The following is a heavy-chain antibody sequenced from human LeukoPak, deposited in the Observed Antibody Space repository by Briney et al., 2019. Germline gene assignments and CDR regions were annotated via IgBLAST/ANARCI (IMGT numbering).Heavy chain of an antibody. CDR3: ATHDSSLY. V-gene: IGHV4-39*02. CDR1: GDSVSSTDYY. CDR2: IRYSESS. D-gene: IGHD3-22*01. Sequence: SETLSLTCTVSGDSVSSTDYYWGWIRQPPGRGLEWIASIRYSESSYYNPSLKSRATISVDTSKNHFSLKLRSLTATDTAVYYCATHDSSLYWGQGTLVTVSS. J-gene: IGHJ4*02.